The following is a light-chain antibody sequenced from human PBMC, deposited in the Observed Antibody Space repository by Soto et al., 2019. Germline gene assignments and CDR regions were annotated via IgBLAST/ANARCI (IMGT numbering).Light chain of an antibody. Sequence: TVLTQSPGILSLSPGQRATLSCRASQSVSGSYLAWYQQKPGQAPRLIIYGASSRATGIPDKFSGSGSGTDFTLTISRLEPEDFAVYYCQQYGNSPYTFGQGTKLEIK. CDR3: QQYGNSPYT. CDR2: GAS. J-gene: IGKJ2*01. V-gene: IGKV3-20*01. CDR1: QSVSGSY.